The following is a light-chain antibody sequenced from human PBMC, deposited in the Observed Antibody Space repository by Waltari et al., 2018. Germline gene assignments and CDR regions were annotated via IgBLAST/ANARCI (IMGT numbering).Light chain of an antibody. CDR3: TLYTTTSTWV. V-gene: IGLV2-18*01. CDR2: EVT. Sequence: QSALTQPPSVSGSPGQSVTISCTGTSGDVGSYNRVSWYQHPPGTSPKLIIYEVTNRPSGVPDRFSGSKSGNTASLTISGLQAEDEADYYCTLYTTTSTWVFGGGTRLTVL. J-gene: IGLJ3*02. CDR1: SGDVGSYNR.